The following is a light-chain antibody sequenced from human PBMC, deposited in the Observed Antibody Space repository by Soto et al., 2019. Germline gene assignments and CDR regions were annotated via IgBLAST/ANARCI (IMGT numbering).Light chain of an antibody. CDR1: SGHSSYA. J-gene: IGLJ2*01. CDR2: LDSDGSH. V-gene: IGLV4-69*01. CDR3: QTWGTGIHVV. Sequence: QSVLTQSPSASASLGASVNLTCTLSSGHSSYAIAWHQQQPEKGPRYLMKLDSDGSHTKGDAIPDRFSGSSSGAERYLTISSLQSEDEADYYCQTWGTGIHVVFGGGTQLTVL.